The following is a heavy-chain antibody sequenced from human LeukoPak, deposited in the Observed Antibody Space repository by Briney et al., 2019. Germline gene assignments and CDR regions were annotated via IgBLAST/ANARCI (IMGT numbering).Heavy chain of an antibody. V-gene: IGHV4-61*02. Sequence: SQTLSLTCTVSGGSISSGSYYWSWIRQPAGKGLEWIRRIYTSGSTNYNPSLKSRVTRSVDTSKNQFSLKLSSVTAADTAVYYCARAYCGGDCYFGYYYYYMDVWGKGTTVTVSS. D-gene: IGHD2-21*02. CDR2: IYTSGST. CDR1: GGSISSGSYY. J-gene: IGHJ6*03. CDR3: ARAYCGGDCYFGYYYYYMDV.